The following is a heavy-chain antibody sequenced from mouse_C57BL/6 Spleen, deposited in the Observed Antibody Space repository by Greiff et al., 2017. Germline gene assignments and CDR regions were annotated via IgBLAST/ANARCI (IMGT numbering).Heavy chain of an antibody. CDR3: AKEGYYGSSPFAY. Sequence: QVQLQQSGPGLVQPSQSLSITCTVSGFSLTSYGVHWVRQSPGKGLEWLGVIWRGGSTDYNAAFMSRLSITKDNSNSQVFFKMNSLQADDTAIYYCAKEGYYGSSPFAYWGQGTLVTVSA. V-gene: IGHV2-5*01. CDR1: GFSLTSYG. J-gene: IGHJ3*01. CDR2: IWRGGST. D-gene: IGHD1-1*01.